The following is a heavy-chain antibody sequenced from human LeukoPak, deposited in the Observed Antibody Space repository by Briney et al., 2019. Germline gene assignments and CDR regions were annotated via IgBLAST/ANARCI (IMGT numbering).Heavy chain of an antibody. V-gene: IGHV4-59*08. CDR1: GGSISNYF. J-gene: IGHJ4*02. D-gene: IGHD3-10*01. CDR3: ARYYYGSGSYQRYFDY. Sequence: PSETLSLTCTVSGGSISNYFWSWVRQPPGKGLEWIGYIYYTGSTNYNPSLKSRVTISVDTSKNQFSLTLSSVTAADTAVYYCARYYYGSGSYQRYFDYWGQGTQVTVSS. CDR2: IYYTGST.